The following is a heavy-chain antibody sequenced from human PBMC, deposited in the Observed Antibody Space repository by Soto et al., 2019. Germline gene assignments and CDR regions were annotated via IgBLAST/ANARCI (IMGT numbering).Heavy chain of an antibody. CDR1: GFTFSSYA. J-gene: IGHJ4*02. CDR2: IRGSGGST. Sequence: EVQLLESGGGWVQPGGSLRLSCAASGFTFSSYAMSWSRQAPGKGLEWISAIRGSGGSTYYADSVKGRFTISRDNSKNTLYLQMNSLRAEDTAVYYCAKDYRYCDCFLPNWVFDYWGQGTLVTVSS. CDR3: AKDYRYCDCFLPNWVFDY. D-gene: IGHD3-9*01. V-gene: IGHV3-23*01.